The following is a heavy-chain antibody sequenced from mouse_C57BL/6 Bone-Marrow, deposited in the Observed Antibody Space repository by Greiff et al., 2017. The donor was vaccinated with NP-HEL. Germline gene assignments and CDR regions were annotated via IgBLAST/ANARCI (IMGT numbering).Heavy chain of an antibody. J-gene: IGHJ2*01. D-gene: IGHD3-3*01. Sequence: QVQLQQSGPELVKPGASVKISCKASGYAFSSSWMNWVKQRPGKGLEWIGRIYPGDGDTNYNGKFKGKATLTADKSSSTAYMQLSSLTSEDSAVYSCARRGLRYFDDWGQGTTLTVSS. CDR3: ARRGLRYFDD. V-gene: IGHV1-82*01. CDR2: IYPGDGDT. CDR1: GYAFSSSW.